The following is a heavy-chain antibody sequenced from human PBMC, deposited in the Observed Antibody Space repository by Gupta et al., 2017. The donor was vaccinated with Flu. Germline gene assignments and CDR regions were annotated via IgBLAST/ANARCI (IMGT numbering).Heavy chain of an antibody. Sequence: EVQLLESGGGLVQPGGSLRLSCAASGCTFSIYVMTWVRQAPGKGLEWVSAISSSGCRTYYADSVKGRFTISRDNSKNTLYLQMNSLRAEDTAVYYWVNFIAGRPDYWGQGTLVTVSS. D-gene: IGHD6-6*01. CDR3: VNFIAGRPDY. CDR1: GCTFSIYV. V-gene: IGHV3-23*01. CDR2: ISSSGCRT. J-gene: IGHJ4*02.